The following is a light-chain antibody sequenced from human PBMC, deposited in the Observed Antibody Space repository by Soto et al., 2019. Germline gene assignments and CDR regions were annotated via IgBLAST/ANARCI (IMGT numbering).Light chain of an antibody. CDR2: LGS. CDR1: QSLLHINGYNY. J-gene: IGKJ3*01. Sequence: DIVMTQSPLSLPVTPGEPASISCRSSQSLLHINGYNYLDWYLQKPGQSPQLLIYLGSNRASGVPDRFSGSGSGTDFTLKISRVEAEDVGVYYCMQSLQTVFTFGPETKVDIK. V-gene: IGKV2-28*01. CDR3: MQSLQTVFT.